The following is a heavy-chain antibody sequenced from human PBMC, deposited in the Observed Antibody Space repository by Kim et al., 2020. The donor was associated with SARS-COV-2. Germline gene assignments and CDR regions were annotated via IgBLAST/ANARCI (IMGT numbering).Heavy chain of an antibody. V-gene: IGHV3-23*01. J-gene: IGHJ4*02. Sequence: GGSLRLSCAASGFTFSSYAMSWVRQAPGKGLEWVSSISGNGGSTYYADPVKGRFTISRDNSKNTPFLQMNNLRAEDTAVYYCAKGAGAPFFFDYWGQGTLVTVSS. CDR1: GFTFSSYA. CDR3: AKGAGAPFFFDY. D-gene: IGHD6-19*01. CDR2: ISGNGGST.